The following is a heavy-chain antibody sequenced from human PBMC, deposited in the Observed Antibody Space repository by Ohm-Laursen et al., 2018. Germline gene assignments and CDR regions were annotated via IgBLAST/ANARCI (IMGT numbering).Heavy chain of an antibody. J-gene: IGHJ6*02. CDR3: ARDTRNDCGMDV. D-gene: IGHD4-11*01. Sequence: SDTLSLTCTVSGGSISNYYWSWIRQPAGKGLEWIGRIYISGTTNYNPSLKSRVTMSVDTSKNQFSLKLSSVTAADTAAYYCARDTRNDCGMDVWGQGTTVTVSS. CDR1: GGSISNYY. V-gene: IGHV4-4*07. CDR2: IYISGTT.